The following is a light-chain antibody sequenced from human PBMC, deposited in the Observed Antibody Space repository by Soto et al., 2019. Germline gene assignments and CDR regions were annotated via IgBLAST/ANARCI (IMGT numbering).Light chain of an antibody. Sequence: QLVLTQSPSASASLGASVKRTCTLSRGNNSYAIAWHQQQPEKGPRYLMNVDSDRSHTRGDAIPDRFSGSSSGAERYLTISSLQSEDEADYYCQTWGTGIHVVFGGGTKLTVL. CDR3: QTWGTGIHVV. V-gene: IGLV4-69*01. CDR2: VDSDRSH. J-gene: IGLJ2*01. CDR1: RGNNSYA.